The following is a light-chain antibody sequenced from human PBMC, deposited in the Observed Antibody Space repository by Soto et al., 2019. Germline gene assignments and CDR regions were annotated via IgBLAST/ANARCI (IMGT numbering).Light chain of an antibody. CDR3: CSYAGTYTVF. Sequence: QSALTQPRSVSGSPGQSDTISCTGSSSDVGGYNYVSWYQHHPDKVPKLIIFGVTKRPSGVPDRFSGSKSGNTASLTISGLQAEDEADYFCCSYAGTYTVFFGGGTKLTVL. J-gene: IGLJ2*01. CDR1: SSDVGGYNY. V-gene: IGLV2-11*01. CDR2: GVT.